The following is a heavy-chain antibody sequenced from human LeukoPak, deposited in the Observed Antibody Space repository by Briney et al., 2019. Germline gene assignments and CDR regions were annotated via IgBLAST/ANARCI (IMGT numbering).Heavy chain of an antibody. Sequence: GASVKVSCKASGYTFTSYDINWVRQATGQGLEWMGWMNPNSGNTGYAQKFQGRVTMTRNTSISTAYMELSSLRYEDTAVYYCATTSGYYYYMDVWGKGTTVTVSS. CDR1: GYTFTSYD. J-gene: IGHJ6*03. V-gene: IGHV1-8*01. D-gene: IGHD3-10*01. CDR2: MNPNSGNT. CDR3: ATTSGYYYYMDV.